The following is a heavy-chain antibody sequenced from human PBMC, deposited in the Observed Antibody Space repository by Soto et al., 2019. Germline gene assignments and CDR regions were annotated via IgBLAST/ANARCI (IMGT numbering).Heavy chain of an antibody. J-gene: IGHJ4*02. Sequence: ASGKVSCKASGYTFTSYVISWVLQAPGQGLEWMGWISAYNGNTNYAQKFQGRVTMTTDTSTSTAYMELRSLRSDDTAVYYCARDGGYYSFDYWGQGTLVTVSS. CDR2: ISAYNGNT. V-gene: IGHV1-18*04. D-gene: IGHD5-12*01. CDR1: GYTFTSYV. CDR3: ARDGGYYSFDY.